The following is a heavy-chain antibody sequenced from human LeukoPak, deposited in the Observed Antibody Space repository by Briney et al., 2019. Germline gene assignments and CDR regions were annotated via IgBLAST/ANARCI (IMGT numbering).Heavy chain of an antibody. CDR3: ARGPKNRYYYYYYMDV. V-gene: IGHV4-4*07. J-gene: IGHJ6*03. CDR2: IYTSGST. D-gene: IGHD1-14*01. CDR1: GGSISSYY. Sequence: PSETLSLTCTVSGGSISSYYWSWIRQPAGKGLEWIGRIYTSGSTNYNPSLKSRVTISVDTSKNQFSLKLSSVTAADTAVYYCARGPKNRYYYYYYMDVWGKGTTVTVSS.